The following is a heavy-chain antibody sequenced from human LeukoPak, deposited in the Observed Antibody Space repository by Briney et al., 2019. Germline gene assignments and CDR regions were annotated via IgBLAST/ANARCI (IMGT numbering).Heavy chain of an antibody. V-gene: IGHV4-4*02. J-gene: IGHJ4*02. CDR3: AREDDYVWGSYRYPPFDY. CDR2: IYHSGST. Sequence: SETLSLTCAVSGGSISSSNWWSWVRQPPGKGLEWIGEIYHSGSTNYNPSLKSRVTISVDTSKNQFSLKLSSVTAADTAVYYCAREDDYVWGSYRYPPFDYWGQGTLVTVSS. CDR1: GGSISSSNW. D-gene: IGHD3-16*02.